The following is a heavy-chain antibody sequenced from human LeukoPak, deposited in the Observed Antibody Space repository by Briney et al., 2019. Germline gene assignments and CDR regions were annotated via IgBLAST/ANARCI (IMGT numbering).Heavy chain of an antibody. J-gene: IGHJ4*02. D-gene: IGHD3-10*01. CDR1: GFTFSSYS. CDR3: ARVGPLNYYGSGSSDG. V-gene: IGHV3-21*01. Sequence: GGSLRLSCAASGFTFSSYSMNWVRQAPGKGLEWVSSISSSSSYIYYADSVKGRFTIPRDNAKNSLYLQMNSLRAEDAAVYYCARVGPLNYYGSGSSDGGGQGTLVTVSS. CDR2: ISSSSSYI.